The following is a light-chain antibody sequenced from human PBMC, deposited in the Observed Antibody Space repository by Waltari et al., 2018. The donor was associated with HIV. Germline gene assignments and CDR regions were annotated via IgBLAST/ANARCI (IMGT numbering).Light chain of an antibody. CDR2: CYG. CDR1: SSNIGSNT. J-gene: IGLJ3*02. CDR3: ATWDDSLNAWV. V-gene: IGLV1-44*01. Sequence: QSVLNQSPSASGTPGQRVIISCSGSSSNIGSNTVTWYQQFPGTSPKLRIYCYGQRPSGVPERFSGSKSATSASLAISGLRSEDEADYYCATWDDSLNAWVFGGGTKLTVL.